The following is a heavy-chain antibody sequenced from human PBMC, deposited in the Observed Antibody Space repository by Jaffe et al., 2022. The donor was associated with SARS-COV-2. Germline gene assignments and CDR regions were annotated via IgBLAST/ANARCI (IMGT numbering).Heavy chain of an antibody. CDR3: ARAQVGQQLVRVYYYYYYGMDV. D-gene: IGHD6-13*01. Sequence: QVQLVESGGGVVQPGRSLRLSCAASGFTFSSYAMHWVRQAPGKGLEWVAVISYDGSNKYYADSVKGRFTISRDNSKNTLYLQMNSLRAEDTAVYYCARAQVGQQLVRVYYYYYYGMDVWGQGTTVTVSS. V-gene: IGHV3-30-3*01. CDR2: ISYDGSNK. CDR1: GFTFSSYA. J-gene: IGHJ6*02.